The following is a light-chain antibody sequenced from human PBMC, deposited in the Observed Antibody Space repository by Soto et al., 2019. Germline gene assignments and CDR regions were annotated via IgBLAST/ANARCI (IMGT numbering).Light chain of an antibody. V-gene: IGKV3-20*01. CDR2: GAS. CDR3: QQYGSSPWT. CDR1: QSVSSTS. Sequence: EIVLTQSPGTLSLSPGERATLYCRASQSVSSTSLAWYQQKPGLAPRLLIYGASSRATGIPDRFSGSGSGTDFTLTITRLEPEDFAVYYCQQYGSSPWTFGQGTKVDIK. J-gene: IGKJ1*01.